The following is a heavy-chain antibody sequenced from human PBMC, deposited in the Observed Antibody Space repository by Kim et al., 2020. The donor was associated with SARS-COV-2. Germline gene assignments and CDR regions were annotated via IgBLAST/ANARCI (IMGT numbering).Heavy chain of an antibody. J-gene: IGHJ5*02. CDR3: ARERGILWFGEA. CDR1: GFTFSSYS. D-gene: IGHD3-10*01. V-gene: IGHV3-21*01. Sequence: GGSLRLSCAASGFTFSSYSMNWVRQAPGKGLEWVSSISSSSSYIYYADSVKGRFTISRDNAKNSLYLQMNSLRAEDTAVYYCARERGILWFGEAWGQGTLVTVSS. CDR2: ISSSSSYI.